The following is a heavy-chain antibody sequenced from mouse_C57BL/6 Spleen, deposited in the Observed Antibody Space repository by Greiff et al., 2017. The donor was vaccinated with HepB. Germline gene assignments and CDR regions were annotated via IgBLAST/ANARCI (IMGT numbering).Heavy chain of an antibody. CDR2: INPSSGYT. V-gene: IGHV1-4*01. D-gene: IGHD2-12*01. J-gene: IGHJ4*01. CDR3: ARRATYEGAMDY. Sequence: QVQLQQSGAELARPGASVKMSCKASGYTFTSYTMHWVKQRPGQGLEWIGYINPSSGYTKYNQKFKDKATLTADKSSSTAYMQLSSLTSEDSAVYYCARRATYEGAMDYWGQGTSVTVSS. CDR1: GYTFTSYT.